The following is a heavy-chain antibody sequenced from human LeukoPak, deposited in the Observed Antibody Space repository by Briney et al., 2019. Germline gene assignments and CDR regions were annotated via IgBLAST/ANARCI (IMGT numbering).Heavy chain of an antibody. CDR2: IKKDGSEK. J-gene: IGHJ4*02. V-gene: IGHV3-7*01. Sequence: GGSLRLSCAASGFTFSSYWMSWVRQAPGKGVEWVANIKKDGSEKYYVDSVKGRFTISRDNAKNTLYLQMNSLGAEDTGVYYCARALILAAAYDYWGQGTLVTVSS. CDR3: ARALILAAAYDY. D-gene: IGHD6-13*01. CDR1: GFTFSSYW.